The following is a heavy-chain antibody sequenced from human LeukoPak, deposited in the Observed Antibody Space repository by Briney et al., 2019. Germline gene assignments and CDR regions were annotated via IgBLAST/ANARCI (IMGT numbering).Heavy chain of an antibody. CDR3: ARGGPNSLFMYRSTSTGRFDP. CDR2: INPSGGST. CDR1: GYTFTSYY. V-gene: IGHV1-46*01. Sequence: ASVKVSCKASGYTFTSYYMHWVRQAPGQGLEWMGIINPSGGSTSYAQKFQCRVTITRDTSTSTVNMELTRLRSGDTAVYYCARGGPNSLFMYRSTSTGRFDPWGQGTLVTVYS. J-gene: IGHJ5*02. D-gene: IGHD2-2*01.